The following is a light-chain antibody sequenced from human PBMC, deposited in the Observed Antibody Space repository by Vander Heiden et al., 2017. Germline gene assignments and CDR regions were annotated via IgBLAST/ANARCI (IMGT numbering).Light chain of an antibody. CDR1: SSDAGGYNY. V-gene: IGLV2-11*01. CDR2: DVS. CDR3: CSYAGSYPL. J-gene: IGLJ2*01. Sequence: QSSLPPPRSASGPPGQPVTSSCTGTSSDAGGYNYVSWYQHHPGKAPKLMIDDVSKRPSGVPDRFSGSKSGNTASLTISGLQAEDEDDYYCCSYAGSYPLFGGGTKLTVL.